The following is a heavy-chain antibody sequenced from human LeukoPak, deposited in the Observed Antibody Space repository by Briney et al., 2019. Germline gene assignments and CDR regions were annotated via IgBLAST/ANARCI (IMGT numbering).Heavy chain of an antibody. J-gene: IGHJ3*02. Sequence: PGGSLRLSCAASGFTFSDYYMSWIRQAPGKGLEWVSYISSSGSTIYYADSVKGRFTISRDNAKNSLYLQMNSLRAEDTAVYYCARKLYSGSRYDAFDIWGQGTMVTVSS. CDR3: ARKLYSGSRYDAFDI. CDR2: ISSSGSTI. CDR1: GFTFSDYY. D-gene: IGHD1-26*01. V-gene: IGHV3-11*01.